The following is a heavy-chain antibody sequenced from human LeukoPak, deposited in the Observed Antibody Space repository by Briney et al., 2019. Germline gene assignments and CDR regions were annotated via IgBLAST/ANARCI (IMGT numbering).Heavy chain of an antibody. CDR2: IIPIFGTA. D-gene: IGHD6-13*01. J-gene: IGHJ5*02. CDR1: GGTFSSYA. V-gene: IGHV1-69*01. CDR3: ARGYSSSCWFDP. Sequence: ASVKVSCKASGGTFSSYAISWVRQAPGQGLEWMGGIIPIFGTANYAQKFQGRVTITADESTSTACMELSSLRSEDTAVYYCARGYSSSCWFDPWGQGTLVTVSS.